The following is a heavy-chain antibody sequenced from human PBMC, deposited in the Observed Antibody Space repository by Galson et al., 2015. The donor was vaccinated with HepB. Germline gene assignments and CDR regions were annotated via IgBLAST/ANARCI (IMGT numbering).Heavy chain of an antibody. J-gene: IGHJ6*02. CDR2: INHSGST. CDR3: ARARHCSSTSCYLGYYGMDV. Sequence: ETLSLTCAVYGGSFSGYYWSWIRQPPGKGLEWIGEINHSGSTNYNPSLKSRVTISVDTSKNQFSLKLTSVTAADTAVYYCARARHCSSTSCYLGYYGMDVWGQGTTVTVSS. CDR1: GGSFSGYY. D-gene: IGHD2-2*01. V-gene: IGHV4-34*01.